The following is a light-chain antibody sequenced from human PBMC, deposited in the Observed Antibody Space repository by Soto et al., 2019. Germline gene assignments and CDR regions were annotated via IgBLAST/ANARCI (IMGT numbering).Light chain of an antibody. V-gene: IGKV3-15*01. CDR2: GAA. Sequence: EKVVTPAPATPSLSPGGKATLSFRASQSVFSSLAWYQHKPGQAPRLLIYGAATRATGIPARFSGSGSGTEFTLTISSLQSDDIAVYYCQQYHNWPAFGQGTKVDIK. CDR3: QQYHNWPA. CDR1: QSVFSS. J-gene: IGKJ1*01.